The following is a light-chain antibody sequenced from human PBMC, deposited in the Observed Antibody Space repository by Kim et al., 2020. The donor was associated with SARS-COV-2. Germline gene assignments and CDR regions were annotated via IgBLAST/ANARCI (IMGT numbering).Light chain of an antibody. J-gene: IGKJ5*01. CDR2: DAS. Sequence: EIVLTQSPGTMSLSPGERATLSCRASQSVSRSSLAWYQQRPGQAPRLLIYDASNRATGTPGRFSGGGSGTDFILTISRLEPEDFAVYYCQQYGTSPVTFGQGTRLEIK. CDR3: QQYGTSPVT. CDR1: QSVSRSS. V-gene: IGKV3-20*01.